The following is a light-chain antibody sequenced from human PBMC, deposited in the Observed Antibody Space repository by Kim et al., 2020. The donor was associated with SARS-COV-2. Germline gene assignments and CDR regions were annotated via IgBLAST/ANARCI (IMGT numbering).Light chain of an antibody. V-gene: IGKV3D-20*01. Sequence: EIVLTQSPATLSLSPGERATHSCGASQSVNSKLAWYQQKPGLAPRLLIYDASSRATGIPDRFSGSGSGTDFSLIISRLEPEDFAVYYCQHYATSLWTFGQGTKVDIK. CDR1: QSVNSK. CDR2: DAS. CDR3: QHYATSLWT. J-gene: IGKJ1*01.